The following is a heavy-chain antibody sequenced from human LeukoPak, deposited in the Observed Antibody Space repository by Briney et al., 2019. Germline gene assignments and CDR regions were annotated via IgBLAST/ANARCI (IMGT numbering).Heavy chain of an antibody. CDR1: GFPFRSYT. Sequence: GGSLRLSCAASGFPFRSYTMDWVRQAPGKGLEWVSSISGSSSYIYYADSVKGRFTISRDNAKNSLSLQTNSLRVEDTAVYYCARGKTYCGGECYSGDTFDIWGQGTMVTVSS. J-gene: IGHJ3*02. V-gene: IGHV3-21*01. D-gene: IGHD2-21*01. CDR2: ISGSSSYI. CDR3: ARGKTYCGGECYSGDTFDI.